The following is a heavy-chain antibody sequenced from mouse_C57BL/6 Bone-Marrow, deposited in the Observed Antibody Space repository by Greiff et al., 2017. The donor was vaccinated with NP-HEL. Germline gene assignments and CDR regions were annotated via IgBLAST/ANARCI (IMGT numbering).Heavy chain of an antibody. CDR3: ARDSNYPWFAY. Sequence: QVQLQQPGAELVMPGASVKLSCKASGYTFTSYWMHWVKQRPGQGLEWIGEIDPSDSSTNYNQKFKGKSTLTVDKSSSPAYVQLSSLTSEDSAVYYCARDSNYPWFAYWGQGTLVTVSA. J-gene: IGHJ3*01. V-gene: IGHV1-69*01. CDR2: IDPSDSST. D-gene: IGHD2-5*01. CDR1: GYTFTSYW.